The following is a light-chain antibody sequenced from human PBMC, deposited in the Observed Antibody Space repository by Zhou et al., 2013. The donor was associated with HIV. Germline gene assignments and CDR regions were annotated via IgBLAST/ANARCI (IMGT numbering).Light chain of an antibody. V-gene: IGKV3-20*01. CDR1: QGVSSDY. CDR2: SGF. J-gene: IGKJ1*01. CDR3: QQYATSPWT. Sequence: EIELTQSPGTLSVSPGERATLSCRASQGVSSDYLAWYQQKLGQAPRLLIYSGFRRATGIPDRFSGSGSGTDFSLTISRLEPEDCAVYFCQQYATSPWTFGQGTKVEIK.